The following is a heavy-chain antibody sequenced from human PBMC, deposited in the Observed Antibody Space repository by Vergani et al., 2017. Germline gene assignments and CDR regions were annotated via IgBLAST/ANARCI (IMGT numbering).Heavy chain of an antibody. V-gene: IGHV1-3*01. CDR1: GYTFTSYA. CDR3: ARERSPLAYCGGDCYSYGY. J-gene: IGHJ4*02. D-gene: IGHD2-21*01. CDR2: INAGNGNT. Sequence: QVQLVQSGAEVKKPGASVKVSCKASGYTFTSYAMHWVRQAPGQRLEWMGWINAGNGNTKYSQKFRGRVTITRDTSASTAYMELSSLRSEDTAVYYCARERSPLAYCGGDCYSYGYWGQGTLVTVSS.